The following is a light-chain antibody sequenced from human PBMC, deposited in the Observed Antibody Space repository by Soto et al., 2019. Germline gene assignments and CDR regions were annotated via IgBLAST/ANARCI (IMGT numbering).Light chain of an antibody. CDR3: YSHTTTSTYV. V-gene: IGLV2-14*01. J-gene: IGLJ1*01. Sequence: QSVLTQPASVSGSPGKSITLSCTGTTSDVGGYHFVSWYQQHPGKAPKLMIYEVTNRPSGVSDRFSGSKSGNTASLTISGLQAEDEADYYCYSHTTTSTYVFGSGTKVTVL. CDR2: EVT. CDR1: TSDVGGYHF.